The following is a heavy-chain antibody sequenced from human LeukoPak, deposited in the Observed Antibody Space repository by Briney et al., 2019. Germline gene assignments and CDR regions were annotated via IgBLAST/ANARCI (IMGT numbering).Heavy chain of an antibody. CDR3: VSFYETY. Sequence: GGSLRLSCAASGNYWMHWVRQVPGKGLVWVSHINSDGSWTSYADSAKGRFTISKDNAKNTVYLQMNSLRAEDTAVYYCVSFYETYWGRGTLVTVSS. CDR2: INSDGSWT. CDR1: GNYW. J-gene: IGHJ4*02. V-gene: IGHV3-74*01. D-gene: IGHD2/OR15-2a*01.